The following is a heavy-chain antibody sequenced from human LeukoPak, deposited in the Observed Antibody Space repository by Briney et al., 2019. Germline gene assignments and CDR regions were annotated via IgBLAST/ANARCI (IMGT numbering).Heavy chain of an antibody. V-gene: IGHV4-61*02. Sequence: SETLSLTCTVSGGPISSGSYYWSWIRQPAGKGLEWIGRISTSGSTNYNPSLKSRITISVDTSKNQFSLNLSSVTAVDTAVYYCARAASQAFDYWGQGTLVTVSS. J-gene: IGHJ4*02. CDR3: ARAASQAFDY. CDR2: ISTSGST. CDR1: GGPISSGSYY.